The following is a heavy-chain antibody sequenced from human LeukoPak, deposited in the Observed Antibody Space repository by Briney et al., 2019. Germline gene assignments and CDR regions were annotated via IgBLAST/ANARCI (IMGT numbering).Heavy chain of an antibody. CDR1: GASISSGGYY. CDR3: ARQISRSGRFNYYFDY. V-gene: IGHV4-61*02. D-gene: IGHD3-10*01. Sequence: SQTLSLTCTVSGASISSGGYYWSWIRQPAGKGLEWVGRISTSGGTNYNPSLKSRVTISVDTSKNQFSLNLSSVTAADTAVYYCARQISRSGRFNYYFDYWGQGTLVTVSS. J-gene: IGHJ4*02. CDR2: ISTSGGT.